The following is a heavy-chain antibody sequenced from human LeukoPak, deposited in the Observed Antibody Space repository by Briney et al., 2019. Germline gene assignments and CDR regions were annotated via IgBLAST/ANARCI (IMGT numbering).Heavy chain of an antibody. J-gene: IGHJ4*02. CDR1: GFTFSNYG. Sequence: PGGSLRLSCAASGFTFSNYGVHWVRQAPGKGLEWVSYISSSGGTIYYADSVKGRFTISRDNAKNSLYLQMNSLRVEDTAVYYCARVRFQAVGNCIDHWGQGTLVTVSS. V-gene: IGHV3-48*04. CDR2: ISSSGGTI. D-gene: IGHD2-21*01. CDR3: ARVRFQAVGNCIDH.